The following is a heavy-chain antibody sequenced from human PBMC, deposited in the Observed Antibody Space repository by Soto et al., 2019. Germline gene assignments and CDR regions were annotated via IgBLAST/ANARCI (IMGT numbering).Heavy chain of an antibody. V-gene: IGHV5-51*01. Sequence: LGESLKISCKGSGYSFTSYWIGWVRQMPGKGLGWMGIIYPGDSDTRYSPSFQGQVTISADKSSSTAYLQWSSLKASDTAMYYCARAAIPDNWFDPWGQGTLVTVSS. CDR2: IYPGDSDT. CDR1: GYSFTSYW. CDR3: ARAAIPDNWFDP. D-gene: IGHD2-2*02. J-gene: IGHJ5*02.